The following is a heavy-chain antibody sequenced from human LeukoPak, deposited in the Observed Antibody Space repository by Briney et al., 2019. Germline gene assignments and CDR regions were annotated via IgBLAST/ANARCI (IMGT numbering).Heavy chain of an antibody. D-gene: IGHD2-2*01. CDR3: AKDRYCSSISCHSFDY. Sequence: PGRSLRLSCAASGFTFSSYGMHWVRQAPGKGLEWVALVSYDGGNQYYADSVKGRFTISRDNSKNTLYLQMNSLRAEDTAVYYCAKDRYCSSISCHSFDYWGQGTLVTVSS. J-gene: IGHJ4*02. CDR2: VSYDGGNQ. CDR1: GFTFSSYG. V-gene: IGHV3-30*18.